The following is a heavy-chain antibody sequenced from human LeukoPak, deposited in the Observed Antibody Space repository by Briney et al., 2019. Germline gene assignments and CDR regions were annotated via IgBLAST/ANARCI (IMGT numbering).Heavy chain of an antibody. J-gene: IGHJ5*02. CDR3: ARELLRSPNWFDP. CDR2: ISYDGSNK. Sequence: GGSLRLSCAASGFTFSSYAMHWVRQAPGKGLEWVAVISYDGSNKYYADSVKGRFTISRDNSKNTLYLQMNSLRAEDTAVYYCARELLRSPNWFDPWGQGTLVTVSS. V-gene: IGHV3-30*01. CDR1: GFTFSSYA. D-gene: IGHD2/OR15-2a*01.